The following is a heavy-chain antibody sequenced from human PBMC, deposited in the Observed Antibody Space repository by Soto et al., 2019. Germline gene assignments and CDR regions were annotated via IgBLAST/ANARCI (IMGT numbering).Heavy chain of an antibody. CDR1: GFTFSSYG. J-gene: IGHJ4*02. D-gene: IGHD3-22*01. V-gene: IGHV3-33*01. Sequence: ESVGGVVQPGRSLRLSCAASGFTFSSYGMHWVRQAPGKGLEWVAVIWYDGRNTYYADSVKGRFTISRDNSKNTLYLQMNSLRAEDTAVYYCARTAYYYDSSGYDFDCWGQGTLVTVSS. CDR2: IWYDGRNT. CDR3: ARTAYYYDSSGYDFDC.